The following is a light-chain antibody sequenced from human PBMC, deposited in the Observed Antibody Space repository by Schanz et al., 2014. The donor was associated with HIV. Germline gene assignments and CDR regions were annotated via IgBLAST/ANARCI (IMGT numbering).Light chain of an antibody. CDR1: QNIGRW. Sequence: DIQMTQSPSTLSASVGDRVTITCRASQNIGRWLTWYQQKPGKAPNLLIYQASILKTGVPSRFSGSGSVTEFNLTISSLQPDDFATYYCQQYDRSSWTFGLGTKVETK. CDR3: QQYDRSSWT. J-gene: IGKJ1*01. V-gene: IGKV1-5*03. CDR2: QAS.